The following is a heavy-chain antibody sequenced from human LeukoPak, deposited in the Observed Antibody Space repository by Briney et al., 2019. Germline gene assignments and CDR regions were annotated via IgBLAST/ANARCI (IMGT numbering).Heavy chain of an antibody. CDR2: ISGSNGNT. Sequence: ASVRVSCKASGYTFTRYGMSGVRQAPGQGLEWMGWISGSNGNTNYAQKLQGRVTMTTDTSTGTAYMELRSLRSDDTAVYYCARSGRGTYYYFDYWGQGTLVTVSS. V-gene: IGHV1-18*01. D-gene: IGHD1-26*01. CDR3: ARSGRGTYYYFDY. J-gene: IGHJ4*02. CDR1: GYTFTRYG.